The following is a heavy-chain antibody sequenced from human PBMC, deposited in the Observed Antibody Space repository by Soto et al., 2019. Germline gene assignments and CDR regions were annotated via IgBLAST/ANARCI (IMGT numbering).Heavy chain of an antibody. CDR1: GFTFSSYA. V-gene: IGHV3-23*01. CDR2: ISGSGGST. D-gene: IGHD3-16*02. J-gene: IGHJ4*02. CDR3: AKAYYDYVWGSYRYKVEPIYFDY. Sequence: GGSLRLSCAASGFTFSSYAMSWVRQAPGKGLEWVSAISGSGGSTYYADSVKGRFTISRDNSKNTLYLQMNSLRAEDTAVYYCAKAYYDYVWGSYRYKVEPIYFDYWGQGTLVTVSS.